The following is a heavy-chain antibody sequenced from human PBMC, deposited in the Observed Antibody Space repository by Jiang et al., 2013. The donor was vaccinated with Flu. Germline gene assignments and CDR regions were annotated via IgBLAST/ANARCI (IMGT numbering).Heavy chain of an antibody. Sequence: SGPGLVKPSETLSLFCSVSGSSLRSGYYWGWIRQPPGKGLEWIGGLFRNGTTAYTSSLKSRVTISGDMSKNHFSLKLASVTAADTAVYYCARVWAYAGSWVMDYWGQGTLVAVSS. CDR1: GSSLRSGYY. D-gene: IGHD6-13*01. J-gene: IGHJ4*02. CDR3: ARVWAYAGSWVMDY. V-gene: IGHV4-38-2*02. CDR2: LFRNGTT.